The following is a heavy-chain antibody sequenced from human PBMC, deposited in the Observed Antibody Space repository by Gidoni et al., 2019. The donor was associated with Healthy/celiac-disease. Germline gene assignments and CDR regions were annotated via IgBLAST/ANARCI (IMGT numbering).Heavy chain of an antibody. V-gene: IGHV2-5*02. J-gene: IGHJ5*02. CDR3: AHRNQYSSSWYGWFDP. Sequence: QITLKESGPTLVKPTQTLTLTCTFSGFSLSTSGVGVGWIRQPPGKALEWPALIYWDDDKRYSPSLKSRLTITKDTSKNQVVLTMTNMDHVDTATYYCAHRNQYSSSWYGWFDPWGQGTLVTVSS. D-gene: IGHD6-13*01. CDR1: GFSLSTSGVG. CDR2: IYWDDDK.